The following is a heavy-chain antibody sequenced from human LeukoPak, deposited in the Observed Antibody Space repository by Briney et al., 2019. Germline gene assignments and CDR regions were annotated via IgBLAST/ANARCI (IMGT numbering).Heavy chain of an antibody. D-gene: IGHD5-12*01. CDR3: ARDPERRTVATIAFDY. CDR2: IWYDGSNK. Sequence: GRSLRLSCAASGFTFSSYGMHWVRQAPGKGLEWVAVIWYDGSNKYYADSVKGRFTISRDNSKNTLYLQMNSLRAEDTAVYYCARDPERRTVATIAFDYWGQGTLVTVSS. J-gene: IGHJ4*02. CDR1: GFTFSSYG. V-gene: IGHV3-33*01.